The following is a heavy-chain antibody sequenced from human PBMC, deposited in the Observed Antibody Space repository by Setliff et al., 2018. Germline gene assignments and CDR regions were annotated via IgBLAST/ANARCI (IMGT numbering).Heavy chain of an antibody. CDR3: ARVTGFSYMDV. CDR2: IYTDGST. Sequence: SETLSLTFTVSGDSISRAMYYWSWLRQSAGKGLECIGRIYTDGSTKYNPSLNSRVTLLIDTAKNQISLRLSSVTAADTAVYFCARVTGFSYMDVWGKGTTVTV. J-gene: IGHJ6*03. V-gene: IGHV4-61*02. CDR1: GDSISRAMYY. D-gene: IGHD3-3*01.